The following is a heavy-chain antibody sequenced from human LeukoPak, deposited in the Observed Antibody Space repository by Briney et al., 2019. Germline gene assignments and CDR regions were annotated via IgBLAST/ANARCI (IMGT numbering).Heavy chain of an antibody. CDR1: GFTVSSNY. CDR3: ARDSSSGYGGYFDY. D-gene: IGHD3-22*01. V-gene: IGHV3-53*01. CDR2: IYSGGST. J-gene: IGHJ4*02. Sequence: PGGSLRLSCAASGFTVSSNYMSWVRRAPGKGLEWVSVIYSGGSTYYADSVKGRFTISRDNSKNTLYLQMNSLRAEDTAVYYCARDSSSGYGGYFDYWGQGTLVTVSS.